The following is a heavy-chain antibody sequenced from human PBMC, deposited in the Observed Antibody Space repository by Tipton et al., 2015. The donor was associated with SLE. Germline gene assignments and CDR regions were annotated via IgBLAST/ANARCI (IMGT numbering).Heavy chain of an antibody. CDR1: GFTFSTYW. CDR2: INTDGRTT. CDR3: ARSYCSGGRCNSKAFDV. J-gene: IGHJ3*01. Sequence: SLRLSCAASGFTFSTYWMHWVRQAPGKGLVWVARINTDGRTTSYADSVKGRFTISRDNAKDTLYLQMNSLTAEDTAVYYRARSYCSGGRCNSKAFDVWGQGTMVTVSS. D-gene: IGHD2-15*01. V-gene: IGHV3-74*01.